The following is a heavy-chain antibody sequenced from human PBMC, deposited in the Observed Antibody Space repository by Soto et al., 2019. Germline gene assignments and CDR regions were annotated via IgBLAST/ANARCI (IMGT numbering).Heavy chain of an antibody. J-gene: IGHJ6*02. CDR1: GFTFSSYA. V-gene: IGHV3-23*01. CDR3: AKDTPDYGSGSYYPQYYYYGMDV. Sequence: GGSLRLSCAASGFTFSSYAMSWVRQAPGKGLEWVSAISGSGGSTYYADSVKGRFTISRDNSKNTLYLQMNSLRAEDTAVYYCAKDTPDYGSGSYYPQYYYYGMDVWGQGTTVTVSS. D-gene: IGHD3-10*01. CDR2: ISGSGGST.